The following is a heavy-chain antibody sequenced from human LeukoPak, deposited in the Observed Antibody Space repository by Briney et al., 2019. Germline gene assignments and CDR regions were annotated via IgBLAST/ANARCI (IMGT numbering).Heavy chain of an antibody. D-gene: IGHD3-22*01. CDR3: AKSGSGSNSVD. CDR2: ISDNGTNT. CDR1: GFTFSTYA. V-gene: IGHV3-23*01. Sequence: GGSLRLSCAASGFTFSTYAMTWVRQAPGKGLEWVSSISDNGTNTYYADSVKGRFTISRDNSRNTLYLQMKSLRAEDTALYYCAKSGSGSNSVDWDQGTLVTVSS. J-gene: IGHJ4*02.